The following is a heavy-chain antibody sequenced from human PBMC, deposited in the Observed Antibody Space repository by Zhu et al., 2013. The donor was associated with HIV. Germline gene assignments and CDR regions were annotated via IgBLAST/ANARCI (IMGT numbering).Heavy chain of an antibody. J-gene: IGHJ6*02. D-gene: IGHD3-3*01. V-gene: IGHV1-18*01. CDR1: GYTFTSYG. Sequence: QVQLVQSGAEVKKPGASVKVSCKASGYTFTSYGISWVRQAPGQGLEWMGWISVYNGNTNYAENFQARVTMTTDTSTSTAYMELRSLRFDDTAVYYCARMGALEVTSFGVVLTAEGNFYAMDVWGQGTTVTVSS. CDR3: ARMGALEVTSFGVVLTAEGNFYAMDV. CDR2: ISVYNGNT.